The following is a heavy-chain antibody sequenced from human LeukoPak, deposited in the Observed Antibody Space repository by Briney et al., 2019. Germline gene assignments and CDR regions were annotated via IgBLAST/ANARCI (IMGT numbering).Heavy chain of an antibody. CDR2: IYYSGST. J-gene: IGHJ5*02. CDR3: ARDLLRGFGES. CDR1: YF. D-gene: IGHD3-10*01. Sequence: YFMSWIRQHPGKGLEWIGYIYYSGSTYYNPSLKSRVTISVDTSKNQFSLKLSSVTAADTAVYYCARDLLRGFGESWGQGTLVTVSS. V-gene: IGHV4-31*02.